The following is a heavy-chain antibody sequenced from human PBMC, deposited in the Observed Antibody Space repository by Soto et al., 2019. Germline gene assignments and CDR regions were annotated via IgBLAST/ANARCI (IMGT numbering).Heavy chain of an antibody. CDR3: ARGPCGGDCYPPDS. J-gene: IGHJ4*02. V-gene: IGHV4-30-4*01. CDR2: IYYSGST. CDR1: GGSISSGDYY. D-gene: IGHD2-21*02. Sequence: PSEALSLTCTVSGGSISSGDYYSSWIRQPPGKGLEWIGYIYYSGSTYYNPSLKSRVTISVDTSKNQFSLKLSSVTAADTAVYYCARGPCGGDCYPPDSWGQGTLVTVSS.